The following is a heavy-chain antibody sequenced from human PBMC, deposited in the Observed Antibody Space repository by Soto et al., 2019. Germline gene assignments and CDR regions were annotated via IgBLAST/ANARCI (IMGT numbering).Heavy chain of an antibody. D-gene: IGHD3-10*01. V-gene: IGHV1-8*01. CDR2: VSANNGDT. CDR3: AKVSRKGSSIDFDY. J-gene: IGHJ4*02. CDR1: GYTFSNYD. Sequence: QVQLVQSGAELKKPGASVKVSCKASGYTFSNYDMNWVRQATGQGPEWIGWVSANNGDTGYAQKFQGRDTLTTDISTTTAYVDLTSLRSEDTAIYYCAKVSRKGSSIDFDYWGQGTLITVSS.